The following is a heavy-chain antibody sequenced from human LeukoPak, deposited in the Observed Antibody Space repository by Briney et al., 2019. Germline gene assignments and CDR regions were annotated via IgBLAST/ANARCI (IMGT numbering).Heavy chain of an antibody. CDR1: GFTFSGHE. CDR3: ASLGTYDSSGYQDY. J-gene: IGHJ4*02. Sequence: PGGSLRLSCAASGFTFSGHEMNWVRQAPGKGLEWVSYISSSGSTIYYADSVKGRFTISRDNAKNSLYLQMNRLRAEDTAVYYCASLGTYDSSGYQDYWGQGTLVTVSS. V-gene: IGHV3-48*03. CDR2: ISSSGSTI. D-gene: IGHD3-22*01.